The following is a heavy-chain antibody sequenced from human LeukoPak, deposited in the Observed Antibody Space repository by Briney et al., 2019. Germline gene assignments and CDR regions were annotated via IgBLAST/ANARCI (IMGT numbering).Heavy chain of an antibody. CDR3: AGQVLIVAGRYGMDV. CDR1: GYDFASYG. Sequence: ASGHVYSHASGYDFASYGIRWVRQAPGQGREWRGWISPYRGETEYTQKIQGRANMTTEKSTRTAYMEVRRLRSDATAGYYFAGQVLIVAGRYGMDVWGQGTTVTVSS. V-gene: IGHV1-18*01. J-gene: IGHJ6*02. D-gene: IGHD3-22*01. CDR2: ISPYRGET.